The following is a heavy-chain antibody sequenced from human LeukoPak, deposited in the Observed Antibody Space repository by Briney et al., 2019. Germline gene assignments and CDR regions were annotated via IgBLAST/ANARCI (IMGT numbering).Heavy chain of an antibody. D-gene: IGHD3-16*02. CDR2: IYYSGST. J-gene: IGHJ4*02. Sequence: PSQTLSLTCTVSGGSISSGDYYWSWIRQPPGKGLEWIGYIYYSGSTYYNPSLKSRVTISVDTSKNQFSLELSSVTAADTAVYYCARNGGRYYDYVWGSYRLDYWGQGTLVTVSS. V-gene: IGHV4-30-4*01. CDR1: GGSISSGDYY. CDR3: ARNGGRYYDYVWGSYRLDY.